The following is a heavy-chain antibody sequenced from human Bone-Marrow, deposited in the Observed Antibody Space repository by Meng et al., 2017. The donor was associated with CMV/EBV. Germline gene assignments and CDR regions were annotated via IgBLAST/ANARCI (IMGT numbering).Heavy chain of an antibody. V-gene: IGHV3-23*03. Sequence: GESLKISCVASGLTFSNAWMSWVRQAPGKGLEWVSVIYSGGSSTYYADSVKGRFTISRDNAKNSLYLQMNSLRAEDTAVYYCARDFRSGWYYYGMDVWGQGTTVTVSS. CDR1: GLTFSNAW. D-gene: IGHD6-19*01. J-gene: IGHJ6*01. CDR2: IYSGGSST. CDR3: ARDFRSGWYYYGMDV.